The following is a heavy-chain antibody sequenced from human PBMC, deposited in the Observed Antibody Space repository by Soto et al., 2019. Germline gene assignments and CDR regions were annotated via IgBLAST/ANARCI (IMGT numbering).Heavy chain of an antibody. CDR3: TRTPGYGTFYGKDV. J-gene: IGHJ6*02. CDR1: GYSLTDYY. CDR2: INPNTGGR. V-gene: IGHV1-2*02. D-gene: IGHD4-17*01. Sequence: ASVKVSCKASGYSLTDYYIHWVRQAPGHGLEWMGWINPNTGGRNYARRFQGRVTMTRDTSISTAYMELSSLRYDDTATYYCTRTPGYGTFYGKDVWGQGTTVTVSS.